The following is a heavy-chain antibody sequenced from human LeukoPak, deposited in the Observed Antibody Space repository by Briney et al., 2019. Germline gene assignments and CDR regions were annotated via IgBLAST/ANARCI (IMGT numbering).Heavy chain of an antibody. J-gene: IGHJ4*02. CDR2: ISYSGST. D-gene: IGHD2-15*01. CDR3: ARHVYCSTLSCPFFNY. Sequence: PSETLSLTCTVSGGSISSRSYSWGWIRQPPGKGLEWIASISYSGSTFYNPSLKSRVTISVDTSKNHFSLKLSSVTAADTAVYYCARHVYCSTLSCPFFNYWGQGSLVTVSS. V-gene: IGHV4-39*01. CDR1: GGSISSRSYS.